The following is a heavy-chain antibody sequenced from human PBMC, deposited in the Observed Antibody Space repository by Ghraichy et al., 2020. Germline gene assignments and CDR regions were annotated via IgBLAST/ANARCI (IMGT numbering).Heavy chain of an antibody. D-gene: IGHD6-13*01. J-gene: IGHJ4*02. CDR1: GFTFDDYA. CDR2: ISWNSGSI. CDR3: AKDGRIAAADNYFDY. V-gene: IGHV3-9*01. Sequence: GGSLRLSCAASGFTFDDYAMHWVRQAPGKGPEWVSGISWNSGSIGYADSVKGRFTISRDNAKNSLYLQMNSLRAEDTALYYCAKDGRIAAADNYFDYWGQGTLVTVSS.